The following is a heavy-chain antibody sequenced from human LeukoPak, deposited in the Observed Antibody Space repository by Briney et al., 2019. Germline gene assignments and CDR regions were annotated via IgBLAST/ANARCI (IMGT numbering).Heavy chain of an antibody. J-gene: IGHJ4*02. Sequence: PSETLSLTCAVYGGSFSENYWTWIRQPPGKGLEWIGEINHSGRTNYNPSLKSRVTISVDSSKNQFSLDLSSVTAADTADYYCARGRGVVVRDWLDYWGQGTLVTVSS. V-gene: IGHV4-34*01. CDR2: INHSGRT. CDR1: GGSFSENY. D-gene: IGHD2-21*01. CDR3: ARGRGVVVRDWLDY.